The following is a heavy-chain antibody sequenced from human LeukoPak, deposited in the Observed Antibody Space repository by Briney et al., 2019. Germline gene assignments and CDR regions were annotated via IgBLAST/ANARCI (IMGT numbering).Heavy chain of an antibody. Sequence: GGSLRLSCSASGVSLSTYSMHWVRQAPGKGLEFVSAISANGGSTYYADSVKGRFTISRDKSKNTLYLQMSSLRAEDTAVYYCVRDHITIFGVVTRFDYWGQGTLVTVSS. CDR3: VRDHITIFGVVTRFDY. D-gene: IGHD3-3*01. J-gene: IGHJ4*02. CDR1: GVSLSTYS. CDR2: ISANGGST. V-gene: IGHV3-64D*06.